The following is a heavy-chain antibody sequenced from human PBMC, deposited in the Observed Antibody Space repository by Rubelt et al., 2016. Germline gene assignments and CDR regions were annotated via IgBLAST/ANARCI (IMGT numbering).Heavy chain of an antibody. CDR3: ARGKSYSGSYSALYDY. CDR1: GFTFSSYG. Sequence: GGGVVQPGRSLRLSCAAPGFTFSSYGMHWVRQAPGKGLEWVGRTRNKANSYTTEYAASVKGRFTISRDDSKNSLYLQMNSLKTEDTAVYYCARGKSYSGSYSALYDYWGQGTLVTVSS. D-gene: IGHD1-26*01. V-gene: IGHV3-72*01. CDR2: TRNKANSYTT. J-gene: IGHJ4*02.